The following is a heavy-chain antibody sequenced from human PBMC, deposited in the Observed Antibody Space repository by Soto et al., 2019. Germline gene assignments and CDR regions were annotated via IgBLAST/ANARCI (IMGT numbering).Heavy chain of an antibody. D-gene: IGHD3-9*01. Sequence: SETLSLTCTVSGGSISSGDYYWSWIRQPPGKGLEWIGYIYYSGSTYYNPSLKSRVTISVDTSKNQFSLKLSSVTAADTAVYYCARDQAYYDILTGYGGMDVWGQGTTVTVSS. CDR2: IYYSGST. V-gene: IGHV4-30-4*01. CDR1: GGSISSGDYY. CDR3: ARDQAYYDILTGYGGMDV. J-gene: IGHJ6*02.